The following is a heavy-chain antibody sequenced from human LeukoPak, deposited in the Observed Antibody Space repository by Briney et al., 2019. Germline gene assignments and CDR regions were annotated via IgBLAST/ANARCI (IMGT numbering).Heavy chain of an antibody. J-gene: IGHJ4*02. CDR2: INHSGST. CDR1: GGSISSSSYY. CDR3: AIPRAEMGPYYFDY. Sequence: SETLSLTCTVSGGSISSSSYYWGWIRQPPGKGLEWIGEINHSGSTNYNPSLKSRVTISVDTSKNQFSLKLSSVTAADTAVYYCAIPRAEMGPYYFDYWGQGTLVTVSS. V-gene: IGHV4-39*07. D-gene: IGHD1-26*01.